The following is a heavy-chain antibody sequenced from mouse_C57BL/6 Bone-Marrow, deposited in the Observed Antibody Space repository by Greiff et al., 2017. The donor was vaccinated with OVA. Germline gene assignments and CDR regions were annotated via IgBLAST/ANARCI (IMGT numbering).Heavy chain of an antibody. CDR3: ATDY. V-gene: IGHV1-61*01. J-gene: IGHJ2*01. Sequence: VKQRPGQGLEWIGNIYPSDSETHYNQKFKDKATLTVDKSSSTAYMQLSSLTSEDSAVYYCATDYWGQGTTLTVSS. CDR2: IYPSDSET.